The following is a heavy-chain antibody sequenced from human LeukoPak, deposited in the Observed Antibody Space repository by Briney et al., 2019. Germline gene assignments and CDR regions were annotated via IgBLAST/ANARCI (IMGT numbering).Heavy chain of an antibody. CDR3: TRDLGYYGSGRVY. CDR2: IRSKAYGGTT. J-gene: IGHJ4*02. V-gene: IGHV3-49*04. CDR1: GFTFGDYA. D-gene: IGHD3-10*01. Sequence: GGSLRLSCTASGFTFGDYAMSWVRQAPGKGLEWVGFIRSKAYGGTTEYAASVKGRFTISRDDSKSIAYLQMNSLKTEDTAVYYCTRDLGYYGSGRVYWGQGTLVTVSS.